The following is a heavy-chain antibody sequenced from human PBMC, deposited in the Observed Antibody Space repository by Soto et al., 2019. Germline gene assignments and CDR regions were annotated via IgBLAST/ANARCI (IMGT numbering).Heavy chain of an antibody. Sequence: XGSLGLSGAASGFTFSSHWMHGVRQAPGKGLVWVSHIGPDGTTTRDADSVQGRFTISRDNARNTLYLQMDSLRDEDTAVYYCARDNHWSYDYWGQGILVTVSS. V-gene: IGHV3-74*01. CDR2: IGPDGTTT. CDR1: GFTFSSHW. J-gene: IGHJ4*02. CDR3: ARDNHWSYDY. D-gene: IGHD2-8*02.